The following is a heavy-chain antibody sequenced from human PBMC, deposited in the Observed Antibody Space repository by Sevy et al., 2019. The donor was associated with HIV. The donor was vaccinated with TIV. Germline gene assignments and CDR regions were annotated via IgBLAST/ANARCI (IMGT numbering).Heavy chain of an antibody. V-gene: IGHV3-30*02. CDR2: IGYDGNKI. D-gene: IGHD3-10*01. Sequence: GGSLRLSCAASGFNFSPYGMHWVRQAPGKGLEWVSFIGYDGNKILYADSVRGRFTVSRDNSKNTLYLQMNSLSTEDTAVYYCVQDSHYDFFDYWGQGIRVLVSS. J-gene: IGHJ4*02. CDR3: VQDSHYDFFDY. CDR1: GFNFSPYG.